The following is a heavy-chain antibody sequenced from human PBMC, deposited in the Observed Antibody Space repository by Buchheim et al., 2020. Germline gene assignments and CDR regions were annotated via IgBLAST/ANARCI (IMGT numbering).Heavy chain of an antibody. V-gene: IGHV4-39*01. CDR2: IYYSGST. CDR3: ARLKYYDFWSGYLNWFDP. CDR1: GGSISSSSYY. Sequence: QLQLQESGPGLVKPSETLSLTCTVSGGSISSSSYYWGWIRQPPGKGLEWIGSIYYSGSTYYNPSLKSRVTISVATSKNQFSLKLSSVTAADTAVYYCARLKYYDFWSGYLNWFDPWGQGTL. D-gene: IGHD3-3*01. J-gene: IGHJ5*02.